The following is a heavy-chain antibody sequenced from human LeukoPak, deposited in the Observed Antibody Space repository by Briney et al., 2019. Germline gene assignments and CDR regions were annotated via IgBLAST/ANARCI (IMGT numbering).Heavy chain of an antibody. CDR1: GYTFTSYG. D-gene: IGHD3-22*01. CDR2: ISAYNGNT. V-gene: IGHV1-18*01. CDR3: ARGRNYYDSSRYYYEGDAFDI. Sequence: GASVKVSCKASGYTFTSYGISWVRQAPGQGLEWMGWISAYNGNTNYAQKLQGRVTMTTDTSISTAYMELSSLRSEDTAVYYCARGRNYYDSSRYYYEGDAFDIWGQGTMVTVSS. J-gene: IGHJ3*02.